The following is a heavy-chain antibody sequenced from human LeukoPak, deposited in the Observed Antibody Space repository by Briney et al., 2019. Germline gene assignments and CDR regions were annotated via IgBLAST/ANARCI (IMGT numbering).Heavy chain of an antibody. J-gene: IGHJ6*03. V-gene: IGHV3-30*02. CDR1: GFTFSSYG. CDR2: IRYDGSNK. D-gene: IGHD2-2*01. Sequence: GGSLRLSCAASGFTFSSYGMHWVRQAPGKGLEWVAFIRYDGSNKYYADSVKGRFTISRDNAKNTLYLQMNSLRAEDTAVYYCARAYCSSTSCHPRRPYYYYYYMDVWGKGTTVTVSS. CDR3: ARAYCSSTSCHPRRPYYYYYYMDV.